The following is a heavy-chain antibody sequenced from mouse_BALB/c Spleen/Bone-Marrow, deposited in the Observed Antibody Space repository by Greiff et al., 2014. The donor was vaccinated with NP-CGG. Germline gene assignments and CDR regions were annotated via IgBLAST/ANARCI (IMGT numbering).Heavy chain of an antibody. J-gene: IGHJ4*01. CDR3: ARRDYGIRENYYAMDY. Sequence: QGQLKQSGAELARPGASVKLSCKASGYTFTSYWVQWGKQRPGQGLEWIGAIYPGDGDTRYTQKFKGKATLTADKSSSTAYMQLSSLASEDSAVYYCARRDYGIRENYYAMDYWGQGTSVTVSS. CDR1: GYTFTSYW. D-gene: IGHD1-2*01. V-gene: IGHV1-87*01. CDR2: IYPGDGDT.